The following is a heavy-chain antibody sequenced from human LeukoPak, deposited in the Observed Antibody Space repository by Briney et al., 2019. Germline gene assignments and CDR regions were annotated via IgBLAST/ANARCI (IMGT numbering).Heavy chain of an antibody. Sequence: GASVKVSCKASGGTFSSNAISWVRQAPGQGLEWMGGIIPIFGTANYAQKFQGRVTITADKSTSTAYMELSSLRSEDTAVYYCARDRPPADYDFWKGAFDIWGQGTMVTVSS. J-gene: IGHJ3*02. CDR1: GGTFSSNA. V-gene: IGHV1-69*06. D-gene: IGHD3-3*01. CDR3: ARDRPPADYDFWKGAFDI. CDR2: IIPIFGTA.